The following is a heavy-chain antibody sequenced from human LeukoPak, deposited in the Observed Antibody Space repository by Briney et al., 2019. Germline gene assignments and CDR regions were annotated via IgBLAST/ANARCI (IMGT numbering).Heavy chain of an antibody. V-gene: IGHV3-21*01. Sequence: GGSMRLSCAPSGLTFSRHSMKWVRQAPERGLEWVESISGSRSYIYYGDSVGGGFSISRDNAQHSLYLQMNSLRAEDTAVYYCARAGGRAYSVAYWGQGTLVTASS. CDR2: ISGSRSYI. CDR1: GLTFSRHS. CDR3: ARAGGRAYSVAY. J-gene: IGHJ4*02. D-gene: IGHD3-16*01.